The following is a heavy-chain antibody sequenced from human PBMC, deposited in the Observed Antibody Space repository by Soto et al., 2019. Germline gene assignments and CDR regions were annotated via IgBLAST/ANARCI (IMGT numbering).Heavy chain of an antibody. Sequence: EVQLVESGGGLAQPGGSLRLSCVASGFTFTTHWMSWVRHAPGKGLEWVANIRQDGGAQYYVDSVKGRFTISRDNAKTSVYLQMDSLRDEDTAVYYCVRGGHGSGSYLGSYWGQGILVTVSS. CDR1: GFTFTTHW. D-gene: IGHD3-10*01. J-gene: IGHJ4*02. CDR3: VRGGHGSGSYLGSY. V-gene: IGHV3-7*03. CDR2: IRQDGGAQ.